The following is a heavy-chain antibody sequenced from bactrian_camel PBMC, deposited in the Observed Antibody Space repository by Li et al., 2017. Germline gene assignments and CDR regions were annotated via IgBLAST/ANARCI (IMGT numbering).Heavy chain of an antibody. CDR3: AANKPPCYYSETLAAQADDFNH. Sequence: VQLVESGGGSVQAGGSLRLSCVASGYHLLCMAWFRQAPGKEREGVAVIDDDGGTSYADSVKGRFTISKDTANNTLYLQMDNLKPEDTAMYYCAANKPPCYYSETLAAQADDFNHWGQGTQVTVS. V-gene: IGHV3S42*01. D-gene: IGHD2*01. CDR1: GYHLLC. CDR2: IDDDGGT. J-gene: IGHJ4*01.